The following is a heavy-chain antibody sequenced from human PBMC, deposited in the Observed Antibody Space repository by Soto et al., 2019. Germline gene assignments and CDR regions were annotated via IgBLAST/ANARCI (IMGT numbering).Heavy chain of an antibody. CDR2: ISSSSSYT. CDR1: GFTFSDYY. Sequence: GGSLRLSCAASGFTFSDYYMSWIRQAPGKGLEWVSYISSSSSYTNYADSVKGRFTISRDNAKNSLYLQMNSLRAEDTAVYYCARDSTLGSGSYYSDYWGQGTLVTVSS. CDR3: ARDSTLGSGSYYSDY. V-gene: IGHV3-11*05. D-gene: IGHD3-10*01. J-gene: IGHJ4*02.